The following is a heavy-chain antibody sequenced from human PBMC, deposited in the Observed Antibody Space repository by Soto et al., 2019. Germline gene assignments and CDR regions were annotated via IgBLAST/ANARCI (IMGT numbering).Heavy chain of an antibody. Sequence: SETLSLTCTFSGCSISNYYWSWIRQPPGKGLEWIGYIFYSGSTNYNPSLKSRVTISVDTSKNQFSLKLSSVTAADTAVYYCARRYSSSFDYWGQGTLVTVSS. V-gene: IGHV4-59*08. J-gene: IGHJ4*02. CDR2: IFYSGST. CDR3: ARRYSSSFDY. CDR1: GCSISNYY. D-gene: IGHD6-13*01.